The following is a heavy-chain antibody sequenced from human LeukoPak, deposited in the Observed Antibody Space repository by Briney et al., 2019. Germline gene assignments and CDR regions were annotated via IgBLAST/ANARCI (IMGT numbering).Heavy chain of an antibody. CDR1: GFTFSNAW. V-gene: IGHV3-15*01. D-gene: IGHD3-3*01. CDR3: TTEVPYYDFWSGYYFFPSPFPEEAFDY. Sequence: GGSLRLSCAASGFTFSNAWMSWVRQAPGKGLEWVGRIKSKTDGGTTDYAAPVKGRFTISRDDSKNTLYLQMNSLKTEDTAVYYCTTEVPYYDFWSGYYFFPSPFPEEAFDYWGQGTLVTVSS. J-gene: IGHJ4*02. CDR2: IKSKTDGGTT.